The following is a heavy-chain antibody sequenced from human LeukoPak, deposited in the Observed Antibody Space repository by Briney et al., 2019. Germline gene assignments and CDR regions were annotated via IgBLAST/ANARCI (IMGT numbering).Heavy chain of an antibody. D-gene: IGHD1-26*01. CDR1: GVIFSSYG. CDR3: AKVRWTWENYGPLFDY. J-gene: IGHJ4*02. V-gene: IGHV3-48*01. CDR2: ICSSSSSI. Sequence: GGSLRLSCAASGVIFSSYGMNWVRQAPGKGLEWVSYICSSSSSIYYADSVKGRFTISRDNAQNSLYLQMNSLRAEDTAVYYCAKVRWTWENYGPLFDYWGQGTLVTVSS.